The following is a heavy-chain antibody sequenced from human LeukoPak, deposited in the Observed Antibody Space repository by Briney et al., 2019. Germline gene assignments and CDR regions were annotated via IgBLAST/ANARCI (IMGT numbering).Heavy chain of an antibody. Sequence: PGGSLRLSCAASGFTVSSSYMSWVRQAPGKGLEWVSVIYSGGSTYYADSVKGRFTISRDNSKNTLYLQMNSLRAEDTAVYYCTKSKDIVVVPAAIGAFDIWGQGTMVTVSS. D-gene: IGHD2-2*01. V-gene: IGHV3-66*01. CDR1: GFTVSSSY. J-gene: IGHJ3*02. CDR2: IYSGGST. CDR3: TKSKDIVVVPAAIGAFDI.